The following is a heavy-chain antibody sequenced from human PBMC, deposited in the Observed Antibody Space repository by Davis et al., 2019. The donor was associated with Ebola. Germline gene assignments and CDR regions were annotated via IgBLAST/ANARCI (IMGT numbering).Heavy chain of an antibody. CDR1: GFTFSSYA. Sequence: GESLKISCAASGFTFSSYAMSWVRRAPGKGLEWVSAISASGGGTYYADSVKGRFTISRDNSKNTLYLQMNSLRAEDTAVYYCAKVGGSGWPLDYWGQGTLVTVSP. CDR2: ISASGGGT. V-gene: IGHV3-23*01. CDR3: AKVGGSGWPLDY. J-gene: IGHJ4*02. D-gene: IGHD6-19*01.